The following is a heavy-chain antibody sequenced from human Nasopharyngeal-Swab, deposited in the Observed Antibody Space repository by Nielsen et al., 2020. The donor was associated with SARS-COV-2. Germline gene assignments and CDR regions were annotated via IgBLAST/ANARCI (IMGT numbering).Heavy chain of an antibody. V-gene: IGHV4-59*11. Sequence: SETLSLTCFVSGASISSQYWTWLRQPPGKGLEWVGHIYDSGVTEYNPSLQSRVTISVDKPKNQFSLRLSSVSAADTAIYYCARGGAGSHWRYYIDYWGQDTLVTVSS. CDR3: ARGGAGSHWRYYIDY. CDR1: GASISSQY. J-gene: IGHJ4*02. CDR2: IYDSGVT. D-gene: IGHD2-8*02.